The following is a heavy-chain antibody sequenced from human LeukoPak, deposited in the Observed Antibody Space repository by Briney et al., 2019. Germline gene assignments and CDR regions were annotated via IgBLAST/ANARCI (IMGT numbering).Heavy chain of an antibody. CDR1: GGTFSSYA. Sequence: ASVKVSCKASGGTFSSYAISWVRQAPGQGLEWMGGIIPIFGTANYAQKFQGRVTITADESTSTAYMELSSLRSEDTAVYYCARGHNSGWPFRFDYWGQGALVTVSS. CDR2: IIPIFGTA. V-gene: IGHV1-69*13. CDR3: ARGHNSGWPFRFDY. D-gene: IGHD6-19*01. J-gene: IGHJ4*02.